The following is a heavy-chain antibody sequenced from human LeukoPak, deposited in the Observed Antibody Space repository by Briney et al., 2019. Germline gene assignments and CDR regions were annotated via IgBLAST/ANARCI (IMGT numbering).Heavy chain of an antibody. CDR1: GFTFSNYV. CDR3: ARRGYSDSSGYDY. Sequence: GGSLRLSCAASGFTFSNYVMNWVRQAPGKGLEWVSSLSTSSSYIYYADSLKGRFTISRDNAKNSLYLQINSLRAEDTAIYYCARRGYSDSSGYDYWGQGTLVTVSS. D-gene: IGHD3-22*01. CDR2: LSTSSSYI. V-gene: IGHV3-21*01. J-gene: IGHJ4*02.